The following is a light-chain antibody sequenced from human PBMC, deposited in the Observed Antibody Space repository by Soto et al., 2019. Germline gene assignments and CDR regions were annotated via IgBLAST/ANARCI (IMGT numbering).Light chain of an antibody. V-gene: IGLV1-44*01. Sequence: QSVLIQASSMSGTPGQRVTISCSGSSSNIGSNTVNWYQQVPGTAHKLLIYGNHERPSGVPDRFSGSKSGTSASLAISGLKSEDEADYYCAAGDDSLNGGVFGGGTKLTVL. CDR2: GNH. CDR3: AAGDDSLNGGV. J-gene: IGLJ3*02. CDR1: SSNIGSNT.